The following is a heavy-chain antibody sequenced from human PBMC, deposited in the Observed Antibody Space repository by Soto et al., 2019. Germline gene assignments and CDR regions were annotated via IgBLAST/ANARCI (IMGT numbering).Heavy chain of an antibody. D-gene: IGHD1-26*01. CDR2: IYWDDSK. V-gene: IGHV2-5*02. Sequence: QITLKESGPTLVKPTQTLTLTCTFSGFSLSSNGVGVGWIRQPPGKALEWLAVIYWDDSKRYSPSLKSSFTITKDTSKNQVVLTMTNMDPVDTATYYCARKGSGIYAFDFWGQGTMVTVSS. J-gene: IGHJ3*01. CDR3: ARKGSGIYAFDF. CDR1: GFSLSSNGVG.